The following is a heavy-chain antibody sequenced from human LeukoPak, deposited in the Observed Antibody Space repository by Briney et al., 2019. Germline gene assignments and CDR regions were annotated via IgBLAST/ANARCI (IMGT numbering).Heavy chain of an antibody. CDR1: GGSISSYY. D-gene: IGHD1-26*01. Sequence: SETLSLTCTVSGGSISSYYWSWIRQPPGKGLEWIGYIYYSGSTNYNPSLKSRVTISVDTSKNQFSLKVSSVTAADTGVYYCARQWELRRLAFDIWGQGTMVTVSS. CDR2: IYYSGST. CDR3: ARQWELRRLAFDI. V-gene: IGHV4-59*01. J-gene: IGHJ3*02.